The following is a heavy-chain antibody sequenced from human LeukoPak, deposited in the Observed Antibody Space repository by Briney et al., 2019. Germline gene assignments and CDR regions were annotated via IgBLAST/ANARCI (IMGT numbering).Heavy chain of an antibody. J-gene: IGHJ4*02. CDR3: AKLKRYSGYGENYFDY. Sequence: GGSLRLSCAASGFTFSNPDMSWVRQATGEGLEWVSGNSGSADNTDYADAVKGRFTISRDNSKNTLYLQMNSLRAEDTAVYYCAKLKRYSGYGENYFDYWGQGTLVTVSS. CDR2: NSGSADNT. V-gene: IGHV3-23*01. D-gene: IGHD5-12*01. CDR1: GFTFSNPD.